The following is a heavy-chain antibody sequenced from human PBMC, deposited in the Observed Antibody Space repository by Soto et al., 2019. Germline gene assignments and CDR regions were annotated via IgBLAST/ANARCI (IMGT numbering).Heavy chain of an antibody. CDR1: GFTFSSYA. D-gene: IGHD4-4*01. CDR2: ISGSGGST. Sequence: PGGSLRLSCAASGFTFSSYAMSWVRQAPGKGLEWVSAISGSGGSTYYADSVKGRFTISRDNSKNTLYLQMNSLRAEDTAVYYCATDYSNSLSNGMDVWGQGTTVTVSS. V-gene: IGHV3-23*01. J-gene: IGHJ6*02. CDR3: ATDYSNSLSNGMDV.